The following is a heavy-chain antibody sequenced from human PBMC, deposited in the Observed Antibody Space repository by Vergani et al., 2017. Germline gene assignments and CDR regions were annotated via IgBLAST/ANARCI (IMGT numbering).Heavy chain of an antibody. CDR1: GFTFSSYG. J-gene: IGHJ4*02. Sequence: QVQLVESGGGVVQPGRSLRLSCAASGFTFSSYGMHWVRQAPGKGLEWVAVIWYDGSNKYYADSVKGRFTISRDNSKNTLYLQMNSLGAEDTAVYYCARGIAVAAKVDYWGQGTLVTVSS. CDR3: ARGIAVAAKVDY. CDR2: IWYDGSNK. V-gene: IGHV3-33*01. D-gene: IGHD6-19*01.